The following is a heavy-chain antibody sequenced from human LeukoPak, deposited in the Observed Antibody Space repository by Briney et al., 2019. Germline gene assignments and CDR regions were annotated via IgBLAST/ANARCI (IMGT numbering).Heavy chain of an antibody. CDR3: AGDRDGYKQGAFDI. D-gene: IGHD5-24*01. CDR1: GFIFSGYN. Sequence: PGGSLRLSCAASGFIFSGYNMSWVRQAPGKGLEWVSSISSSSSYTYYADSVKGRFTISRDNAKNSLYLQMNSLRAEDTAVYYCAGDRDGYKQGAFDIWGQGTMVTVSS. CDR2: ISSSSSYT. J-gene: IGHJ3*02. V-gene: IGHV3-21*01.